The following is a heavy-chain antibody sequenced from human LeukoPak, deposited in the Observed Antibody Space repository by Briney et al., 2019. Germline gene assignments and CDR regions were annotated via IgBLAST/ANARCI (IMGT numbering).Heavy chain of an antibody. D-gene: IGHD6-13*01. CDR1: GYTFTGYY. J-gene: IGHJ1*01. CDR3: ARSIAAAGTQDFQH. V-gene: IGHV1-2*02. CDR2: INPNSGGT. Sequence: SVTVSCKASGYTFTGYYMHWVRQPPAPGLGRMGWINPNSGGTNYAQKFQGRVTMTRDTSISTAYMELSRLRSDDTAVYYCARSIAAAGTQDFQHWGQGTLVTVSS.